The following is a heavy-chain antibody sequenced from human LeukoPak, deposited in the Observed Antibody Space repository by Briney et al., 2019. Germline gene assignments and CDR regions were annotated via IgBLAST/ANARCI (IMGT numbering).Heavy chain of an antibody. Sequence: ASVKVSCKASGYTFTNNYLHWARQAPGQGLEWMGMIYPRDGSTSYAQNFQDRVTVTRDTSTTTVHMELRGLRSEDTAVYYCARDQEGFDYWGQGTVVTVSS. V-gene: IGHV1-46*01. CDR2: IYPRDGST. J-gene: IGHJ4*02. CDR3: ARDQEGFDY. CDR1: GYTFTNNY.